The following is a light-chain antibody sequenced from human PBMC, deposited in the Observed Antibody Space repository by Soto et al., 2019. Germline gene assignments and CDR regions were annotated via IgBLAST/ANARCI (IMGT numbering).Light chain of an antibody. CDR3: SSYTTTNTLYV. J-gene: IGLJ1*01. CDR2: EVF. Sequence: QSALTQPASVSGSPGQSITIPCTGTNSDVGGYNYVSWYQHHPGKAPKLMIYEVFNRPSGVSSRFSGSKSGSTASLTISGLQAEDEADYYCSSYTTTNTLYVFGNGTKVTVL. CDR1: NSDVGGYNY. V-gene: IGLV2-14*01.